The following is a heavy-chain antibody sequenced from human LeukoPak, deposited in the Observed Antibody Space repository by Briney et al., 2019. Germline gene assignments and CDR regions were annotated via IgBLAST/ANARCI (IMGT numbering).Heavy chain of an antibody. Sequence: ASVKVSCKASGYTFTSYGISWVRQAPGQGLEWMGWISAYNGNTNYAQKLQGRVTMTTDTSTSTAYMELRSLRSDDTAVYYCAREQKLLWFGEPQTNYYMDVWGKGTTVTVSS. CDR3: AREQKLLWFGEPQTNYYMDV. D-gene: IGHD3-10*01. CDR2: ISAYNGNT. J-gene: IGHJ6*03. V-gene: IGHV1-18*01. CDR1: GYTFTSYG.